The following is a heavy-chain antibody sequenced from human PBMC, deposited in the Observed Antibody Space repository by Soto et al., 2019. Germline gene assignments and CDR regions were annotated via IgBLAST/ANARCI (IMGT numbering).Heavy chain of an antibody. D-gene: IGHD3-3*01. CDR1: GFTFSNYA. CDR3: ARDKRDLRFLEWSYYFDY. CDR2: ISYDGSNK. J-gene: IGHJ4*02. V-gene: IGHV3-30-3*01. Sequence: QVQLVASGGGVVQPGRSLRLSCAPSGFTFSNYAMHWVRQAPGTGLEWVAVISYDGSNKYYADSVKGRFTISRDNSKNTMYLQMNSLRAEDTAVYYCARDKRDLRFLEWSYYFDYWGQGTLVTVSS.